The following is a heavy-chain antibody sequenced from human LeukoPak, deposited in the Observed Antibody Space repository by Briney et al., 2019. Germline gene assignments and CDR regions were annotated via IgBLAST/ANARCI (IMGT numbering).Heavy chain of an antibody. CDR1: GFTFSSYS. Sequence: GGSLRLSCAASGFTFSSYSMNWVRQAPGKGLEWVSSISSSSSYIYYADSVKGRFTISRDNAKNSPYLQMNSLRAEDTAVYYCARGFYDFWSGYDYWGQGTLVTVSS. CDR2: ISSSSSYI. V-gene: IGHV3-21*01. CDR3: ARGFYDFWSGYDY. J-gene: IGHJ4*02. D-gene: IGHD3-3*01.